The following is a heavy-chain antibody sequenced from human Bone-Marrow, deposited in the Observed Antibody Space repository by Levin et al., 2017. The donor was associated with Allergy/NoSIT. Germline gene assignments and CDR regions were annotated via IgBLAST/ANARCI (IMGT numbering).Heavy chain of an antibody. V-gene: IGHV3-21*01. CDR2: ISSSSSYI. D-gene: IGHD2-15*01. J-gene: IGHJ4*02. CDR1: GFTFSSYS. CDR3: ARGGVGIVVVVAATPIGPFDY. Sequence: PGGSLRLSCAASGFTFSSYSMNWVRQAPGKGLEWVSSISSSSSYIYYADSVKGRFTISRDNAKNSLYLQMNSLRAEDTAVYYCARGGVGIVVVVAATPIGPFDYWGQGTLVTVSS.